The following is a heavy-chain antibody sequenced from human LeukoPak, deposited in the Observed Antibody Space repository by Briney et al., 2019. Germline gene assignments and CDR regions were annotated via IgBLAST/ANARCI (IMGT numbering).Heavy chain of an antibody. V-gene: IGHV4-59*12. CDR1: GGSISSYY. CDR3: ARGIQKDSSGYYVDY. D-gene: IGHD3-22*01. CDR2: IYYSGST. J-gene: IGHJ4*02. Sequence: SETLSLTCTVSGGSISSYYWSWIRQPPGKGLEWIGYIYYSGSTNYNPSLKSRVTISVDTSKSQFSLKLSSVTAADTAVYYCARGIQKDSSGYYVDYWGQGTLVTVSS.